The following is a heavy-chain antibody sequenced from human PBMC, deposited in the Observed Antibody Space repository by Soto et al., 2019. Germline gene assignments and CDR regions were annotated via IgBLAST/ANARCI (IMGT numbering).Heavy chain of an antibody. CDR1: GGSISSSSYY. D-gene: IGHD2-15*01. Sequence: QLQLQESGPGLVKPSETLSLTCTVSGGSISSSSYYWGWIRQPPGKGLEWIGSIYYSGSTYYNPSLKSRVTIYVDTSKNQFSLKLSSVTAADTAAYYCARASRYCSGGSCHYFDYWGQGTLVTVSS. CDR3: ARASRYCSGGSCHYFDY. CDR2: IYYSGST. J-gene: IGHJ4*02. V-gene: IGHV4-39*01.